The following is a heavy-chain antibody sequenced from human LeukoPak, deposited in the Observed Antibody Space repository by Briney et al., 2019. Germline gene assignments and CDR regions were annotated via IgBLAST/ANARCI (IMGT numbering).Heavy chain of an antibody. CDR2: INSDGSST. D-gene: IGHD5-12*01. CDR1: GFTFSSYW. Sequence: GGSLKLSCAASGFTFSSYWMHRVRQAPGKGLVWVSRINSDGSSTSYADSVKGRFTISRDNAKNTLYLQMNSLRAEDTAVYYCARVLATTSLIDYWGQGTLVTVSS. CDR3: ARVLATTSLIDY. V-gene: IGHV3-74*01. J-gene: IGHJ4*02.